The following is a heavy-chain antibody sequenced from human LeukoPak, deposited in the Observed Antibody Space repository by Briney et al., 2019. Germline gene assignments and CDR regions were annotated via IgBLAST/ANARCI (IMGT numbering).Heavy chain of an antibody. J-gene: IGHJ4*02. CDR2: ISDDGSNK. D-gene: IGHD6-19*01. Sequence: PGGSLRLSCAASGLTFSTYAMHWVRQAPGKGPEWVAVISDDGSNKYYADSVKGRFTISRDNSKNTVYLQMNSLRNDDTGVFYCATGGSSGWSDYWGQGTLVNVSS. CDR1: GLTFSTYA. CDR3: ATGGSSGWSDY. V-gene: IGHV3-30-3*01.